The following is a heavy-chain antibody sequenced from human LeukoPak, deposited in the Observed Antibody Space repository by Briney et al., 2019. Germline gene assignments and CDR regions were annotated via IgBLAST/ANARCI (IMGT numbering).Heavy chain of an antibody. D-gene: IGHD1-26*01. Sequence: GGSLRLSCAASVFTFSSYAMHWVRQAPGKGLERVAVISHDASNEVYADPVKGRFTISRDNSKNTLYLQMNSLRVEDTAVYYCARYSTSGRYFYAFDLWGQGTVVTVSS. J-gene: IGHJ3*01. CDR3: ARYSTSGRYFYAFDL. CDR1: VFTFSSYA. V-gene: IGHV3-30-3*01. CDR2: ISHDASNE.